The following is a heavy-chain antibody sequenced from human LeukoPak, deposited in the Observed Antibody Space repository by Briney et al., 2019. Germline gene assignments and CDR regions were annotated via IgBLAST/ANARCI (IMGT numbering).Heavy chain of an antibody. D-gene: IGHD3-22*01. CDR1: GFTFSSYS. CDR3: ARMEIVEYDSSGYYSPFLDY. Sequence: GRSLRRSCAASGFTFSSYSMNWVRQAPGKGLEWVSSISSSSSYIYYADSVKGRFTISRDNAKNSLYLQMNSLRAEDTAVYYCARMEIVEYDSSGYYSPFLDYWGQGTLVTVSS. V-gene: IGHV3-21*01. J-gene: IGHJ4*02. CDR2: ISSSSSYI.